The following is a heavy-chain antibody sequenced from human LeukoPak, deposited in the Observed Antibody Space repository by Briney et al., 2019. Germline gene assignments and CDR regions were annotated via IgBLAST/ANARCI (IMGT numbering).Heavy chain of an antibody. J-gene: IGHJ4*02. Sequence: GGSLRLSCAASGLTFSSYWMSWVRQAPGKGLEWVANINEDGSEKYYVDSVKGRFTISRENAKNSLYLQMNSLRAGDTAVYYCARGVTYYYDSSGYYALDYWGQGTLVTVSS. CDR1: GLTFSSYW. V-gene: IGHV3-7*01. D-gene: IGHD3-22*01. CDR2: INEDGSEK. CDR3: ARGVTYYYDSSGYYALDY.